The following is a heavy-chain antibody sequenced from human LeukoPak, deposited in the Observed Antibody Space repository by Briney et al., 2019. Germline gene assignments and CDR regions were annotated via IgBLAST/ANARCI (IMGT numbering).Heavy chain of an antibody. CDR2: INPNSGGT. D-gene: IGHD2-21*02. V-gene: IGHV1-2*02. J-gene: IGHJ6*02. CDR1: GYTFTGYY. Sequence: ASVKVSCKASGYTFTGYYMHWVRQAPGQGLEWMEWINPNSGGTNYAQKFQGRVTMTRDTSISTAYMELSRLRSDDTAVYYCASRKTPYCGGDCYSGYYYYGMDVWGQGTTVTVSS. CDR3: ASRKTPYCGGDCYSGYYYYGMDV.